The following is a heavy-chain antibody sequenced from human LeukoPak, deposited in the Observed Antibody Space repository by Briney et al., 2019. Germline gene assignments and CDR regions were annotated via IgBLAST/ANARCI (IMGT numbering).Heavy chain of an antibody. V-gene: IGHV4-34*01. CDR3: ARGGNSSSWYYYYYYMDV. D-gene: IGHD6-13*01. CDR2: IDHSGST. Sequence: PSETLSLTCTVSGGSISGYYWSWIRQPPGKGLEWIGEIDHSGSTNYNPSLKSRVTISVDTSKNQFSLKLSSVTAADTAVYYCARGGNSSSWYYYYYYMDVWGKGTTVTVSS. J-gene: IGHJ6*03. CDR1: GGSISGYY.